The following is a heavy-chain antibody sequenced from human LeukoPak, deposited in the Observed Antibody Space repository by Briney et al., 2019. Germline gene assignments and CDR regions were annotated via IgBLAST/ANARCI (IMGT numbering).Heavy chain of an antibody. J-gene: IGHJ4*02. Sequence: PGGSLRLSCAASGFFFSSYAMSWVRQAPGKGLEWVSGIRATGGNTYYADSVQGRFTISRDNSKNTLYLQMNSLRAEDTAVYYCARGRTVITQPFDYWGQGTLVTVSS. D-gene: IGHD3-22*01. CDR3: ARGRTVITQPFDY. CDR2: IRATGGNT. V-gene: IGHV3-23*01. CDR1: GFFFSSYA.